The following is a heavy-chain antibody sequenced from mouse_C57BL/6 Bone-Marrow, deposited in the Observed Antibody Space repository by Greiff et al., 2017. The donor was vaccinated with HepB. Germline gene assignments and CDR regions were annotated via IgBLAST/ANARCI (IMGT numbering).Heavy chain of an antibody. CDR3: ARGHYYGRSARAWFAY. Sequence: EVKLLESGPGLVKPSQSLSLTCSVTGYSITSGYYWNWIRQFPGNKLEWMGYISYDGSNNYNPSLKNRISITRDTSKNQFFLKLNSVTTEDTATYYCARGHYYGRSARAWFAYWGHGTLVTVSA. J-gene: IGHJ3*01. V-gene: IGHV3-6*01. CDR1: GYSITSGYY. CDR2: ISYDGSN. D-gene: IGHD1-1*01.